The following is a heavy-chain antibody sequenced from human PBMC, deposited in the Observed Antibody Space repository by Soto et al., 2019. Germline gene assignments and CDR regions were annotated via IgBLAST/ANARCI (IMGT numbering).Heavy chain of an antibody. V-gene: IGHV1-69*01. CDR3: ARVPGGVGANRGEDY. CDR1: GGTFSSYA. CDR2: SIPIFGTA. Sequence: QVQLVQSGAEVKKPGSSVKVSCKASGGTFSSYAISWVRQAPGQGLEWMGGSIPIFGTANYAQKFQGRVTITADEPTRTAYMELSSLRSEDTAVYYCARVPGGVGANRGEDYWGQGTLVTVSS. J-gene: IGHJ4*02. D-gene: IGHD3-16*01.